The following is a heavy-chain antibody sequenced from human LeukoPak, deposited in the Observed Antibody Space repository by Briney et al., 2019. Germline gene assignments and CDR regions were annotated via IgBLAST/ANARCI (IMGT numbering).Heavy chain of an antibody. CDR2: INRDGSST. D-gene: IGHD1-26*01. CDR1: GFTFSSNW. Sequence: AGGSLRLSCAASGFTFSSNWMHWVRQALGKGLVWVSRINRDGSSTIYADSVKGRFTISRDNAKNTLYLKMNSLTAEDTAVYYCARDLWGAGDCWGQGTLVTVSS. V-gene: IGHV3-74*01. CDR3: ARDLWGAGDC. J-gene: IGHJ4*02.